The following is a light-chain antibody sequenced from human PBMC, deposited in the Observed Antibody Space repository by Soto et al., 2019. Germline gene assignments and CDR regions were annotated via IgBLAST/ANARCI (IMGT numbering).Light chain of an antibody. V-gene: IGKV1-5*03. CDR2: KAS. Sequence: QMTQSPSTLSASVGERVTFTCRARQTIGAFLAWYQLKPGKAPNLLISKASNLQDGVPSRFSGSGSGTEYPLTITSLQPDDFATYYCHHYNSWAFGQGTKVEIK. CDR1: QTIGAF. CDR3: HHYNSWA. J-gene: IGKJ1*01.